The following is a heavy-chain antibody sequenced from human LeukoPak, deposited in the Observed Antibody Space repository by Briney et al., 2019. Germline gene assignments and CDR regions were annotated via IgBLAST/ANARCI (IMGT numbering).Heavy chain of an antibody. D-gene: IGHD1-26*01. Sequence: SETLSLTCTVSGYSISSGYYWGWIRQPPGKGLEWIGSIYHSGSTYYNPSLKSRVTISVDTSKNQFSLKLSSVTAADTAVYYCARWQVGATSFDYWGQGTLVTVSS. CDR3: ARWQVGATSFDY. V-gene: IGHV4-38-2*02. CDR2: IYHSGST. J-gene: IGHJ4*02. CDR1: GYSISSGYY.